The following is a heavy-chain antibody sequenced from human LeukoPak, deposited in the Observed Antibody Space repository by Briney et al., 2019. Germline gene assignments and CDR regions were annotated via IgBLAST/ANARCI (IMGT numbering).Heavy chain of an antibody. CDR1: GGSFSGYY. V-gene: IGHV4-34*01. J-gene: IGHJ6*03. CDR2: INHSGST. Sequence: SETLSLTCAVYGGSFSGYYWSWIRQPPGKGLEWIGEINHSGSTNYNPSLKSRVTISVDTSKNQFSLKLSSVTAADTAVYYCARVLSSYSMDVWAKGPRSPSP. CDR3: ARVLSSYSMDV. D-gene: IGHD2/OR15-2a*01.